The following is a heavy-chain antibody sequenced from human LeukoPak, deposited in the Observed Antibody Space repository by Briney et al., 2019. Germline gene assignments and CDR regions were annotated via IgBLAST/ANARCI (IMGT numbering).Heavy chain of an antibody. D-gene: IGHD4-17*01. J-gene: IGHJ6*02. Sequence: GGSLRLSCAASGFTFSSYAMHWVRQAPGKGLEWVAVISYDGSNKYYADSVKGRFTISRDNSKNTLYLQMNSLRAEDTAVYYCAVFGNHDYGDYYGMDVWGQGTTVTVSS. CDR3: AVFGNHDYGDYYGMDV. V-gene: IGHV3-30*04. CDR1: GFTFSSYA. CDR2: ISYDGSNK.